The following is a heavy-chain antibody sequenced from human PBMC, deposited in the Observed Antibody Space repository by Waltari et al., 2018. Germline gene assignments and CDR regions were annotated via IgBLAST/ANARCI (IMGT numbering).Heavy chain of an antibody. CDR3: ARAELRFLEWLPFYFDY. Sequence: EVQLVESGGGLVKPGGSLRLSCAASGFTFSSYSMNWVRQAPGKGLEWVSSISSSSSYIYYADSVKGRFTNSRDKAKNSLYLQMNSLRAEETAVYYCARAELRFLEWLPFYFDYWGQGTLVTVSS. J-gene: IGHJ4*02. D-gene: IGHD3-3*01. CDR1: GFTFSSYS. V-gene: IGHV3-21*01. CDR2: ISSSSSYI.